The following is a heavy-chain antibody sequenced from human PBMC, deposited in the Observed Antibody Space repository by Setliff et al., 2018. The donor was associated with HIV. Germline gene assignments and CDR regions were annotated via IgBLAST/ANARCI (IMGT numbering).Heavy chain of an antibody. CDR2: IYTSGST. Sequence: LSLTCTVSGGSISFYYWSWIRQPPGKGLEWIGYIYTSGSTNYNPSLKSRVTISVDTPKNQFSLKLSSVTAADTAVYYCARVEYSSSSGAFDIWGQGTMVTVSS. D-gene: IGHD6-13*01. CDR3: ARVEYSSSSGAFDI. CDR1: GGSISFYY. J-gene: IGHJ3*02. V-gene: IGHV4-59*01.